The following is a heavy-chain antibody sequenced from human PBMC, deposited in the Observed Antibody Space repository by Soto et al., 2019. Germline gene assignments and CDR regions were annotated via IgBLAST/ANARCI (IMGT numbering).Heavy chain of an antibody. CDR1: GYTFTSYY. V-gene: IGHV1-46*03. Sequence: QVQLVQSGAEVMQPGASVKVSCKASGYTFTSYYIQWVRQAPGQGLEWMGIINPSGGSTNYAQKFQGRVTMTRDTSTSTVYMELSSLRSEYTAIYYCSRGYPPRDQLGNLPGAFWGQGTLVTVSS. CDR2: INPSGGST. CDR3: SRGYPPRDQLGNLPGAF. J-gene: IGHJ4*02. D-gene: IGHD1-1*01.